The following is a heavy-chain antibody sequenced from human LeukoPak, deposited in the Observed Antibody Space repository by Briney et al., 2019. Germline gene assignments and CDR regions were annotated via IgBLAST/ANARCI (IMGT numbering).Heavy chain of an antibody. CDR3: ARRRDYDTSYSLDY. CDR2: IYPDDSDT. D-gene: IGHD3-22*01. Sequence: GESLKISCKGSGYSFSSYWIGWVRQKLGKGLEWMGLIYPDDSDTRYSPSFQGQVTISADKSISTAYLQWSSLKASDTAMYYCARRRDYDTSYSLDYWGQGTLVTVSS. CDR1: GYSFSSYW. J-gene: IGHJ4*02. V-gene: IGHV5-51*01.